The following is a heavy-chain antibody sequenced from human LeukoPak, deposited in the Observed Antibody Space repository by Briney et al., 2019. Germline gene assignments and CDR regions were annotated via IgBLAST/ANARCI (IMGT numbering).Heavy chain of an antibody. CDR2: ISGSDSST. V-gene: IGHV3-23*01. CDR1: GFTFSPFT. J-gene: IGHJ4*02. CDR3: AKGGGWLFYFDY. D-gene: IGHD4-23*01. Sequence: GGSLRLSCAASGFTFSPFTMNWVRQAPGKGLEWVSGISGSDSSTYYADFVKGRFTISRDNSKNTLYLQMNSLRADDTAVYYCAKGGGWLFYFDYWGQGTLVTVSS.